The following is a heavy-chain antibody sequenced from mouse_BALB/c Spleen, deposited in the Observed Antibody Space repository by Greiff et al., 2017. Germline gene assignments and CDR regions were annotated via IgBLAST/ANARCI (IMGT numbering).Heavy chain of an antibody. J-gene: IGHJ2*01. V-gene: IGHV5-6-2*01. CDR1: GFTFSSYY. D-gene: IGHD4-1*01. Sequence: EVQRVESGGGLVKPGGSLKLSCAASGFTFSSYYMSWVRQTPEKRLELVAAINSNGGSTYYPDTVKGRFTISRDNAKNTLYLQMSSLKSEDTALYYCARHKGLGYYFDYWGQGTTLTVSS. CDR2: INSNGGST. CDR3: ARHKGLGYYFDY.